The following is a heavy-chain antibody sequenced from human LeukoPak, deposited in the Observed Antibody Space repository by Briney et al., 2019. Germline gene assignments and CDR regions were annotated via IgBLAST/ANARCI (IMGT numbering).Heavy chain of an antibody. D-gene: IGHD3-3*01. CDR2: ISSNGGST. Sequence: GGSLRLSCAASGFTFSSYAMHWVRQAPGKGLEYVSAISSNGGSTYYANSVKGRFAISRDNSKNMLYLQMGGLRAEDMAVYYCARARDDFWSYYYYYMDVWGKGTTVTVS. CDR3: ARARDDFWSYYYYYMDV. V-gene: IGHV3-64*01. CDR1: GFTFSSYA. J-gene: IGHJ6*03.